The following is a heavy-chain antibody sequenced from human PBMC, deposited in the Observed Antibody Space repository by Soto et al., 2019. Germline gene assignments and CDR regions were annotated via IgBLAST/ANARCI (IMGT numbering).Heavy chain of an antibody. V-gene: IGHV1-3*01. Sequence: ASVKVSCKASGYTFTSCAMHWVRQAPGQRLEWMGWINAGNGNIKYSQKFQGRITITRDTSTSTAYMELRSLRSDDTAVYYCARDRLTTTTSLVFDYWGQGTLVTVS. J-gene: IGHJ4*02. D-gene: IGHD3-3*01. CDR2: INAGNGNI. CDR3: ARDRLTTTTSLVFDY. CDR1: GYTFTSCA.